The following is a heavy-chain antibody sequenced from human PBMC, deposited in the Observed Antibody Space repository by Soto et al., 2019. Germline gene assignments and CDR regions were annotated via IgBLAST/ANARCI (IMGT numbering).Heavy chain of an antibody. Sequence: PSETLSLTCTVSGGSISSSSYYWGWIRQPPGKGLEWIGSIYYSGSTYYNPSLKSRVTISVDTSKNQFSLKLSSVTAADTAVYYCARHYSDQGSGWYWAFDIWGQGTMVTVSS. J-gene: IGHJ3*02. D-gene: IGHD6-19*01. CDR3: ARHYSDQGSGWYWAFDI. V-gene: IGHV4-39*01. CDR2: IYYSGST. CDR1: GGSISSSSYY.